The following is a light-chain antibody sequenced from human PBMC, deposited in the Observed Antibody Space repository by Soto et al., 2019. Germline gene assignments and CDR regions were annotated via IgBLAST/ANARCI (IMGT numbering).Light chain of an antibody. CDR2: GAF. Sequence: EIMLTQSPGTLSLSPGERATLSCRASQSVSSSSLAWYQQKPGQAPRLLIYGAFSRGTGIPDRFSGSGSGTDFTLTISRLEPEDFAVYYCQQYGSSPRTFGQGTKVEIK. J-gene: IGKJ1*01. V-gene: IGKV3-20*01. CDR1: QSVSSSS. CDR3: QQYGSSPRT.